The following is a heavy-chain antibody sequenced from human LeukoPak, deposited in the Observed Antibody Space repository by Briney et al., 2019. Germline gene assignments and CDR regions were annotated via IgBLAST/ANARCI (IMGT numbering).Heavy chain of an antibody. Sequence: PGGSLRLSCAGSGFTFSSYLMDWVRQAPGKGLEWVSAISGDSRYICYADSVKGRFTISRDNAKNSLYLQMNNLRVEDAAVYYCARGPTVLVGYCSSSSCQADYWAQGTLVTVSS. V-gene: IGHV3-21*01. CDR1: GFTFSSYL. J-gene: IGHJ4*02. CDR3: ARGPTVLVGYCSSSSCQADY. D-gene: IGHD2-2*01. CDR2: ISGDSRYI.